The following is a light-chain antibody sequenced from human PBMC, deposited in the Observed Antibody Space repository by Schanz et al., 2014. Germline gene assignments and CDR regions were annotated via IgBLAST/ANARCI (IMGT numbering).Light chain of an antibody. J-gene: IGLJ3*02. Sequence: QSALTQPASVSGSPGQSITISCTGTSSDVGGYNYVSWYQQHPGKAPKLMIYDVTNRPSGVSNRFSGSKSGNTASLTISGLQAEDEADYFCSSYTNNNTPWVFGGGTKVTVL. CDR2: DVT. V-gene: IGLV2-14*01. CDR3: SSYTNNNTPWV. CDR1: SSDVGGYNY.